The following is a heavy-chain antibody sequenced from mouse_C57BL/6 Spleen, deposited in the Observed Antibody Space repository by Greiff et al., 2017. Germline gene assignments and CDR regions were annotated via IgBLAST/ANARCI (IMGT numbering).Heavy chain of an antibody. CDR1: GYTFTSYW. D-gene: IGHD1-1*01. CDR2: IDPSDSET. CDR3: ARSGYGSRYWYFDV. J-gene: IGHJ1*03. Sequence: VQLQQPGAELVRPGSSVKLSCKASGYTFTSYWMHWVKLRPIQGLERIGNIDPSDSETHYNQKFKDKATLTVDKSSSTAYMQLSSLTSEDSAVNYCARSGYGSRYWYFDVWGTGTTVTVSS. V-gene: IGHV1-52*01.